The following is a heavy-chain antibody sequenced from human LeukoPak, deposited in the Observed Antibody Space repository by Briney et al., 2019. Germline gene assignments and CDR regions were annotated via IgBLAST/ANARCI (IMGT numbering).Heavy chain of an antibody. Sequence: ASVKVSCKASGYTFTSYGISWVRQAPGQGLEWMGWISAYNGNTNYAQKLQGRVTMTTDTSTSTAYMELRSLRSDDTAVYYCARGPYSSGWYSWLSYYYYGMDVWGQGTTVTVSS. J-gene: IGHJ6*02. CDR2: ISAYNGNT. V-gene: IGHV1-18*01. CDR3: ARGPYSSGWYSWLSYYYYGMDV. D-gene: IGHD6-19*01. CDR1: GYTFTSYG.